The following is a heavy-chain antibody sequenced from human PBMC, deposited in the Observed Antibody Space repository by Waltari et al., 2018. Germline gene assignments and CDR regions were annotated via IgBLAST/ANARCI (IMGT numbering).Heavy chain of an antibody. Sequence: EVQLVESGGTLVQPGGSLRLSCAVSGFTFSDYWMHWVRQTPGKGLVFISRINIYGSDTVYANSVKGRFTISRDNAKNTVFLQMNSLRSDDTAVYYCARGVPDYSSLAYWGQGPLFTVSS. CDR1: GFTFSDYW. D-gene: IGHD4-4*01. CDR3: ARGVPDYSSLAY. J-gene: IGHJ4*02. V-gene: IGHV3-74*01. CDR2: INIYGSDT.